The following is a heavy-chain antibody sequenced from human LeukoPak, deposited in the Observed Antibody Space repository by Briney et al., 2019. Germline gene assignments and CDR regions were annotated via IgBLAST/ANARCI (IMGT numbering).Heavy chain of an antibody. V-gene: IGHV4-34*01. Sequence: PSETLSLTCAVYTDSFNDYFWSWIRQSPGKGLEWIGEINHRECTNYNPSLRSRVTISVDTAKKQFSLKLGSVTAADTAVYYCARGYYYMDVWDKGAAVTVSS. J-gene: IGHJ6*03. CDR1: TDSFNDYF. CDR2: INHRECT. CDR3: ARGYYYMDV.